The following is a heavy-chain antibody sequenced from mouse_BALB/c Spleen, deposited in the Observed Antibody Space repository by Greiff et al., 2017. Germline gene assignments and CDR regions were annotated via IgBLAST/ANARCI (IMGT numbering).Heavy chain of an antibody. CDR1: GYTFTSYW. CDR3: ARCDYDVRAMDY. D-gene: IGHD2-4*01. CDR2: INPSTGYT. Sequence: VQLQQSGAELAKPGASVKMSCKASGYTFTSYWMHWVKQRPGQGLEWIGYINPSTGYTEYNQKFKDKATLTADKSSSTAYMQLSSLTSEDSAVYYCARCDYDVRAMDYWGQGTSVTVS. J-gene: IGHJ4*01. V-gene: IGHV1-7*01.